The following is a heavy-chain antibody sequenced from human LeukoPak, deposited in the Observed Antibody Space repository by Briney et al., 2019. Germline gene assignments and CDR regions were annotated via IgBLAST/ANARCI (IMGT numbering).Heavy chain of an antibody. CDR2: ISYDGSNK. CDR3: AKGSGDYYDSSPRDY. CDR1: GFTFSSYG. J-gene: IGHJ4*02. Sequence: GGSLRLSCAASGFTFSSYGRHWVRQAPGKGLESVAVISYDGSNKYYADSVKGRFTISRDNSKNTLYLQMNSLRAEDTAVYYCAKGSGDYYDSSPRDYWGQGTLVTVSS. D-gene: IGHD3-22*01. V-gene: IGHV3-30*18.